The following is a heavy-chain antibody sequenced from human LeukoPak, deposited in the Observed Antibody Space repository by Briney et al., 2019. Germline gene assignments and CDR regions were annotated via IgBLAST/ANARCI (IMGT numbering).Heavy chain of an antibody. CDR3: TRHGDGYNHDY. J-gene: IGHJ4*01. CDR1: GFTFSGSA. CDR2: IRSKANSYAT. D-gene: IGHD5-24*01. V-gene: IGHV3-73*01. Sequence: GGSLGLSCAASGFTFSGSAMHWVRQASGKGLEWVGRIRSKANSYATAYAASVKGRFTISRDDSKNTAYLQMNSLKTEDTAVYYCTRHGDGYNHDYWGQGTLVTVSS.